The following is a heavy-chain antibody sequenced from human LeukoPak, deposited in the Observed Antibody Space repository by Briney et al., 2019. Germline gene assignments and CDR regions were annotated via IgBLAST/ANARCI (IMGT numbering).Heavy chain of an antibody. CDR3: AREGCSSTSCSYYYYGMDV. CDR2: INPNSGGT. Sequence: ASVNVSCKASGYTFTGYYMHWVRQAPGQGLEWMGWINPNSGGTNYAQKFQGRVTMTRDTSISTAYMELSRLRSDDTAVYYCAREGCSSTSCSYYYYGMDVWGQGTTVTVSS. D-gene: IGHD2-2*01. V-gene: IGHV1-2*02. J-gene: IGHJ6*02. CDR1: GYTFTGYY.